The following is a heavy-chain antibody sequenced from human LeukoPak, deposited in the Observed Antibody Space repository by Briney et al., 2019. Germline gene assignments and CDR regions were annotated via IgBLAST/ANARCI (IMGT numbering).Heavy chain of an antibody. CDR1: GGSISSYH. D-gene: IGHD3-9*01. CDR2: IYYSGST. J-gene: IGHJ6*02. Sequence: SETLSLTCTVSGGSISSYHWSWIRQPPGKGLEWIGYIYYSGSTNYNPSLKSRVTISVDTSKNQFSLKLSSVTAADTAVYYCASLGDILTGYPRPYYYGMDVWGQGTTVTVSS. V-gene: IGHV4-59*01. CDR3: ASLGDILTGYPRPYYYGMDV.